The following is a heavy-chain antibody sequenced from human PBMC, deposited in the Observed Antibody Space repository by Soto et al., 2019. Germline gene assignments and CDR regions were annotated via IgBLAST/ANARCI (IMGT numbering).Heavy chain of an antibody. CDR2: VSGSGGGT. J-gene: IGHJ4*02. D-gene: IGHD2-21*02. CDR1: GFTFNTYG. CDR3: ARIGPYCGGDCYPDY. V-gene: IGHV3-23*01. Sequence: GGSLRLSCAASGFTFNTYGMTWVRQAPGKGLEWVSTVSGSGGGTYYADSVKGRFTISRVNSKNTMYLQMSNLRAEDTAVYFCARIGPYCGGDCYPDYWGQGTLVTVSS.